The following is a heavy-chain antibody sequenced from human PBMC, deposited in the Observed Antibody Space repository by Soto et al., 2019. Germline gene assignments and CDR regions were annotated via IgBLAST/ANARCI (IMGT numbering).Heavy chain of an antibody. Sequence: SETLSLTCTVSGGSISSGCYYWSWIRQHPGKGLEWIGYLYYGGSAYYNPSLKSRVTLSVDTSTNQFSLTLSSMTAADTAVYYCALRSMAVVPEYWGQGALVTVSS. CDR3: ALRSMAVVPEY. CDR2: LYYGGSA. D-gene: IGHD3-22*01. V-gene: IGHV4-31*03. J-gene: IGHJ4*02. CDR1: GGSISSGCYY.